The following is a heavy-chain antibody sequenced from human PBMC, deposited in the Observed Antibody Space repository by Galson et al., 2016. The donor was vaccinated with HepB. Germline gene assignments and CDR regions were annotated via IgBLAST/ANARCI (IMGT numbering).Heavy chain of an antibody. Sequence: SLRLSCAASGFTFSSYGMHWVRQAPGKGLEWVSYISSSTTYTNYADSVKGRFTTSRDNAKNSLYLQMNSLRAEDTAVYYCARMATTPYYFDGWGQGTLVTVSS. V-gene: IGHV3-21*05. CDR1: GFTFSSYG. CDR3: ARMATTPYYFDG. D-gene: IGHD5-24*01. J-gene: IGHJ4*02. CDR2: ISSSTTYT.